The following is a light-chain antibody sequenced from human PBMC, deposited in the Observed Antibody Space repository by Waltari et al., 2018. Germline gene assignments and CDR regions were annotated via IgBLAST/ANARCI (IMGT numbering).Light chain of an antibody. J-gene: IGKJ2*01. CDR2: AAS. V-gene: IGKV3-15*01. Sequence: DIVMTQSPATLSVSPGERATLSCRASQSVGSNLDWYQQKPGQALRLLIFAASRRATGIPARFSGSGSGTEFTLTIGSLQSEDFAVYYCQQYNNWPPYTFGQGTKLEIK. CDR1: QSVGSN. CDR3: QQYNNWPPYT.